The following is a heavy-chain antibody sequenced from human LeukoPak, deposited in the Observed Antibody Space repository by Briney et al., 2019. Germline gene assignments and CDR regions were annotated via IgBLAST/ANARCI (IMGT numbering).Heavy chain of an antibody. CDR3: ARHGTSRIMMTH. CDR2: IYSSGST. J-gene: IGHJ4*02. D-gene: IGHD3-16*01. Sequence: SETLSLTCSVSGDSINTFYWSWIRQPPGKGLERIGYIYSSGSTNYNPSLKSRVTISVDTSKNQFSLELSSVTAADTAVYYCARHGTSRIMMTHWGQGSLVIVSS. CDR1: GDSINTFY. V-gene: IGHV4-59*08.